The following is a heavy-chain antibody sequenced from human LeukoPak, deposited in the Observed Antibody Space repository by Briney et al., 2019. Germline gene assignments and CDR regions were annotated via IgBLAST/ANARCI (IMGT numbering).Heavy chain of an antibody. CDR1: GGSISSRSYY. Sequence: SETLSLTYTVSGGSISSRSYYWGWIRQPPGKGLEWIGSIYYSGSTYYNPSLKSRIHISRDTSKNQFSLNLSSVTAADTAVYYCARLPTTVTTSGREYYFDYWGQGTLVTVSS. CDR2: IYYSGST. J-gene: IGHJ4*02. CDR3: ARLPTTVTTSGREYYFDY. V-gene: IGHV4-39*07. D-gene: IGHD4-11*01.